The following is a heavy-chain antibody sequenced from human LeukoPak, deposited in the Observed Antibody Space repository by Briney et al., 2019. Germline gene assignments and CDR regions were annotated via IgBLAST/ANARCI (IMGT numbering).Heavy chain of an antibody. V-gene: IGHV5-51*01. D-gene: IGHD1-26*01. CDR3: ARLGIARHKQVGAAPFDY. Sequence: GEPLKISCQGSGSRFTSYWIDWVRQMPGKGLEWMGIIYPGDSDTRYSPSFQGQVTISADKSISTAYLQWSSLKASDTAMYYCARLGIARHKQVGAAPFDYWGLGILVTVSS. J-gene: IGHJ4*02. CDR2: IYPGDSDT. CDR1: GSRFTSYW.